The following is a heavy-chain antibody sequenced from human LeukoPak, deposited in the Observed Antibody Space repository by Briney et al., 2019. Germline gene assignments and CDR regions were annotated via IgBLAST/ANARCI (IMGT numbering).Heavy chain of an antibody. Sequence: SVKVSCKASGGTFSSYAISWVRQAPGQGLEWMGGIIPIFGTANYAQKFQGRVTITADESTSTAYMELSSLRSEDTAVYYCARGSRGYSGYDFHYYYYMDAWGKGTTVTISS. CDR1: GGTFSSYA. D-gene: IGHD5-12*01. CDR2: IIPIFGTA. J-gene: IGHJ6*03. CDR3: ARGSRGYSGYDFHYYYYMDA. V-gene: IGHV1-69*13.